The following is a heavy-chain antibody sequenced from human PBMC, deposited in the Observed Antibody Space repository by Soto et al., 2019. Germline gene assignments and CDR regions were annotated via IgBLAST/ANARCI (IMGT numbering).Heavy chain of an antibody. CDR2: IIPMFGTA. V-gene: IGHV1-69*12. CDR3: ASGIQLWLRRINNGYSG. Sequence: QVQLVQSGAEVKKPASSVKVSCKAPGGTFSTYAISWVRQAPGQGLEWMGGIIPMFGTANYAQRFQDRVTITAAESTNTVYMELSSLRSEDTAVYFCASGIQLWLRRINNGYSGWGQGTLVNVPS. CDR1: GGTFSTYA. J-gene: IGHJ4*02. D-gene: IGHD5-18*01.